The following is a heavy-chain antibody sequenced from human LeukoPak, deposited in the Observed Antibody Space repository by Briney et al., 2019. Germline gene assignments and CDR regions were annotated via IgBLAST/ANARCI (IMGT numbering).Heavy chain of an antibody. CDR1: GFTFSSYA. CDR3: ARARSGYSLVRGMDV. V-gene: IGHV3-30*04. J-gene: IGHJ6*02. CDR2: ISYDGSNK. Sequence: GGSLRLSCAASGFTFSSYAMHWVRQAPGKGLEWVAAISYDGSNKYYADSVKGRFTISRDNSKNTLYLQMNSLRAEDTAVYYCARARSGYSLVRGMDVWGQGTTVTVSS. D-gene: IGHD5-18*01.